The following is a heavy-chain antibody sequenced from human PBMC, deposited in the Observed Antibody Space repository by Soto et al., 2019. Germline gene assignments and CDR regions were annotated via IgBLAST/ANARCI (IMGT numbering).Heavy chain of an antibody. D-gene: IGHD3-10*01. J-gene: IGHJ4*02. CDR2: ISGGGDTT. V-gene: IGHV3-23*01. CDR1: GFTFTNYA. CDR3: AKGRGGSGSLTPRVDF. Sequence: EVQLLESGGGLVQPGGSLRLSCAASGFTFTNYAMTWVRQAQGKGLEWVSAISGGGDTTSYADSVKGRFTVSRDGSKNTLYLQMSSLRAEDTALYYCAKGRGGSGSLTPRVDFWGQGTLVTVSS.